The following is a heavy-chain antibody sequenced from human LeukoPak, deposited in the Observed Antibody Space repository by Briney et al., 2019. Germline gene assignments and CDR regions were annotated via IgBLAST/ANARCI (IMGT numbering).Heavy chain of an antibody. CDR3: AKVMFPYYFDY. Sequence: PGGSLRLSCAAPVFTFITSAISSVRQAPGKGLEWVSVLSGTGSSTYYADSVKGRFTISRDNSNHSLYLQIDSLRAEDTAVYYCAKVMFPYYFDYWGQGTLVTVSS. J-gene: IGHJ4*02. CDR2: LSGTGSST. D-gene: IGHD3-10*02. V-gene: IGHV3-23*01. CDR1: VFTFITSA.